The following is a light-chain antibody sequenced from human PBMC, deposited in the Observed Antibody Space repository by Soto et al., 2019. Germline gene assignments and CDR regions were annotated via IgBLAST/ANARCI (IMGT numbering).Light chain of an antibody. J-gene: IGLJ2*01. CDR2: DVT. CDR1: SSDVGGFEY. Sequence: QSALSQPASVSGSPGQSITISCTGTSSDVGGFEYVSWYQHQPGKAPKLIIYDVTKRPSGVSNRFSGSKSGNTASLTISGIQAEDEGDYYCGSITRSSTSVIFGRGTQLTVL. CDR3: GSITRSSTSVI. V-gene: IGLV2-14*01.